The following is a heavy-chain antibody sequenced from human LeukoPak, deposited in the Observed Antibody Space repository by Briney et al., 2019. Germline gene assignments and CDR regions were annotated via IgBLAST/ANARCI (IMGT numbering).Heavy chain of an antibody. CDR3: VSFYETY. CDR1: GFTFANYN. Sequence: GGSLRLSCAASGFTFANYNFNWVRQAPGKGLEWVSYISSTSSTIYYADSMKGRFTISKDNAKNTVYLQMNSLRAEDTAVYYCVSFYETYWGRGTLVTVSS. CDR2: ISSTSSTI. D-gene: IGHD2/OR15-2a*01. J-gene: IGHJ4*02. V-gene: IGHV3-48*04.